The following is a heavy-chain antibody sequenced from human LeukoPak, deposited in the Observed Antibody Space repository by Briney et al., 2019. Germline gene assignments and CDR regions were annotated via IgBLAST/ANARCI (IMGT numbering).Heavy chain of an antibody. J-gene: IGHJ4*02. V-gene: IGHV3-23*01. CDR2: ISGSGSST. Sequence: PGGSLRLSCAASGFTFSSYAMSWVRQAPGKGLEWFSSISGSGSSTYYADSVKGRFTISRDNSKNTLYLQMNSLRAEDTAVYYCAKDPDTSGWYGFDYWGQGTLVTVSS. CDR3: AKDPDTSGWYGFDY. D-gene: IGHD6-19*01. CDR1: GFTFSSYA.